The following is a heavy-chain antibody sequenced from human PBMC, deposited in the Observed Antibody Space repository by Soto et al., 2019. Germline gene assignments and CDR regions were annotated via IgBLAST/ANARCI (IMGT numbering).Heavy chain of an antibody. CDR2: ITPIFGTS. CDR1: GDSLSRYG. CDR3: ASPASFYSYALVV. V-gene: IGHV1-69*06. Sequence: ASVKVSCKASGDSLSRYGISWVRQAPGQGLEWMGGITPIFGTSNYAQKFQGRVTITADKSTTTAYMELSSLRSDDTAIYYCASPASFYSYALVVWGQGTTVTVSS. D-gene: IGHD3-3*02. J-gene: IGHJ6*02.